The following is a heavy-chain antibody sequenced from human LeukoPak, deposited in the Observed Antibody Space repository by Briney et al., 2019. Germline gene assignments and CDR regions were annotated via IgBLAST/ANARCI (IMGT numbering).Heavy chain of an antibody. CDR2: VYYGGST. D-gene: IGHD3-10*01. CDR1: VGPISISTYF. J-gene: IGHJ5*02. Sequence: PSETLSPTCTISVGPISISTYFWAWIRQPPGKRLGWIGSVYYGGSTDYNSSLKSRVTIYVHTSNNQLSVKLSSGTAADTAVYYCARHEGPGSGRRWFDPWGQGTLVTVSS. CDR3: ARHEGPGSGRRWFDP. V-gene: IGHV4-39*01.